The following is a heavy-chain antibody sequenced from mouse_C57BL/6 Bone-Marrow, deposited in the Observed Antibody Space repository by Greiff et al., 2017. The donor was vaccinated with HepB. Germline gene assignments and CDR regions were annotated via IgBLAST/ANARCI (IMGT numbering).Heavy chain of an antibody. V-gene: IGHV5-4*03. J-gene: IGHJ2*01. Sequence: DVMLVESGGGLVKPGGSLKLSCAASGFTFSSYAMSWVRQTPEKRLEWVATISDGGSYTYYPDNVKGRFTISRDNAKNNLYLQMSHLKSEDTAMYYCARAGYPYFDYWGQGTTLTVSS. D-gene: IGHD2-2*01. CDR1: GFTFSSYA. CDR2: ISDGGSYT. CDR3: ARAGYPYFDY.